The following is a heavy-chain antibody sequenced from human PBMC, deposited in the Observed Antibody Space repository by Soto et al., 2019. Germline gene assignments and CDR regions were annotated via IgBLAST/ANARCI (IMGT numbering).Heavy chain of an antibody. Sequence: QLQLQESGSGLVKPSQTLSLTCAVSGGSISSGGYSWSWIRQPPGKGLEWFGYIYHSASTYYNPSLKSRVPISVDRSKNQFSLKLSSVTAADTAVYYCARAHYGDYGYGLDVWGQGTTVTVSS. CDR2: IYHSAST. J-gene: IGHJ6*02. CDR1: GGSISSGGYS. CDR3: ARAHYGDYGYGLDV. V-gene: IGHV4-30-2*01. D-gene: IGHD4-17*01.